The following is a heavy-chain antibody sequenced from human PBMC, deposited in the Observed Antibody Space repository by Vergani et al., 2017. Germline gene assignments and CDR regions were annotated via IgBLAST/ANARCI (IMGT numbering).Heavy chain of an antibody. J-gene: IGHJ4*02. CDR3: TKGSRGYTGYFFDY. CDR1: GFSFPGYA. D-gene: IGHD5-12*01. Sequence: EVQLVGSGGGLVKPGGSLRLSCEASGFSFPGYAMSWVRQSPGKGLEWVSSVSGSSATPYYADSVKGRFIISRDNSKNTLHLQMNSLRADDTAVYYCTKGSRGYTGYFFDYWGQGTLATVSS. V-gene: IGHV3-23*04. CDR2: VSGSSATP.